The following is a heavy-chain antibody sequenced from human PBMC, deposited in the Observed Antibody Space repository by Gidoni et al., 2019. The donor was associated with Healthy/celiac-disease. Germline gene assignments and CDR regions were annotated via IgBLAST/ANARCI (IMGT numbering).Heavy chain of an antibody. CDR3: ARVPAAIDYYYYGMDV. D-gene: IGHD2-2*02. J-gene: IGHJ6*02. CDR2: ISYDGRNK. V-gene: IGHV3-30*04. Sequence: QVQLVESGGGVVQPGRSLRLSCAASGFPFSTYAMHWGRQAPGKGLEWVAVISYDGRNKYYADSVKGRFTISRDNSKNTLYLQMNSLRAEDTAVYYCARVPAAIDYYYYGMDVWGQGTTVTVSS. CDR1: GFPFSTYA.